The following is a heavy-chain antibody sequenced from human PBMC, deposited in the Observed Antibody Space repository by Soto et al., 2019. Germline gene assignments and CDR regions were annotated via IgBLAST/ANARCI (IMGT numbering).Heavy chain of an antibody. V-gene: IGHV3-43*01. CDR1: GFTFDDYT. J-gene: IGHJ6*02. D-gene: IGHD6-19*01. Sequence: PGGSLRLSCAASGFTFDDYTMHWVRQALGKGLEWVSLISWDGGSTYYADSVKGRFTISRDNSKNSLYLQMNSLRTEDTALYYCAKDLAVAGPTGYYYYGMDVWGQGTTVTVSS. CDR2: ISWDGGST. CDR3: AKDLAVAGPTGYYYYGMDV.